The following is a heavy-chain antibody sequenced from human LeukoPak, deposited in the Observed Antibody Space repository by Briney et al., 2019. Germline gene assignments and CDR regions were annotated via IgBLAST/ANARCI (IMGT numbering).Heavy chain of an antibody. CDR1: GYTFTSYA. V-gene: IGHV7-4-1*02. J-gene: IGHJ4*02. CDR2: INTNTGNP. CDR3: ASGPYYYDSSGYYPLGY. D-gene: IGHD3-22*01. Sequence: ASVKVSCKASGYTFTSYAMNWVRQAPGQGLEWMGWINTNTGNPTYAQGFTGRFVFSLDTSDSTAYLQISSLKAEDTAVYYCASGPYYYDSSGYYPLGYWGQGTLVTVSS.